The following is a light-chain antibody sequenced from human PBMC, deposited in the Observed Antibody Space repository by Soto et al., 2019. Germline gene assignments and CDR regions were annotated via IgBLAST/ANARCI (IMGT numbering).Light chain of an antibody. J-gene: IGKJ5*01. Sequence: EIVLTQSPASLSVSPGERATFSCRASQSVSSNLAWYQQKPGQAPRLLIYGASTRATGIPARFSGSGSGTEFTLTISSLQSEDFAVYYCQQYNNWPPITFGQGTRLEIK. V-gene: IGKV3-15*01. CDR2: GAS. CDR1: QSVSSN. CDR3: QQYNNWPPIT.